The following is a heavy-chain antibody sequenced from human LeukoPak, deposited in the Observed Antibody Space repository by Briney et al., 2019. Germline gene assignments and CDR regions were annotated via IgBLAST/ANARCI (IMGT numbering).Heavy chain of an antibody. CDR2: IDSSDSNT. CDR3: TRLSYYGSGLLDY. V-gene: IGHV5-10-1*01. J-gene: IGHJ4*02. Sequence: GESLRISCRASGYSFTNYWISWVRQMPGKGLEWMGRIDSSDSNTNYSPSLQGHVTISADKSINTAYLQWSSLKASDTAMYYCTRLSYYGSGLLDYWGQGTRVTVSS. D-gene: IGHD3-10*01. CDR1: GYSFTNYW.